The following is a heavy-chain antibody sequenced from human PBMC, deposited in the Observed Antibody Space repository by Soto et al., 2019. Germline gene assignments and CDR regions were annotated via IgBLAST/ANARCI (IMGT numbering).Heavy chain of an antibody. CDR3: ARSRRGWELYPCDAFDI. J-gene: IGHJ3*02. Sequence: SETLSLTCIVSGGSISSYYWSWIRQPPGKGLEWIGYIYYSGSTNYNPSLKSRVTISVDTSKNQFSLKLSSVTAADTAVYYCARSRRGWELYPCDAFDIWGQGALVTVSS. CDR2: IYYSGST. CDR1: GGSISSYY. V-gene: IGHV4-59*01. D-gene: IGHD3-3*01.